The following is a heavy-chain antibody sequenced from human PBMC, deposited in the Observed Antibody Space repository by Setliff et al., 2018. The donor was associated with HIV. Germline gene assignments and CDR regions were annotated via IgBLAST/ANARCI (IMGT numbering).Heavy chain of an antibody. D-gene: IGHD6-19*01. Sequence: GGSLRLSCVVFGFTFSTYTMSWVRQAPGKGLEWVSSISSSSSYIYYADSLKGRFTISRDNAKNSLYLQRNSLGAEDTAVYYCARAVHSGWYYFDYWGQGTLVTVSS. CDR2: ISSSSSYI. CDR3: ARAVHSGWYYFDY. CDR1: GFTFSTYT. V-gene: IGHV3-21*01. J-gene: IGHJ4*02.